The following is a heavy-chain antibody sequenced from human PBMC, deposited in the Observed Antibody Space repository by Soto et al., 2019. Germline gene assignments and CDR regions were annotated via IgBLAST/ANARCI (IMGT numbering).Heavy chain of an antibody. D-gene: IGHD3-22*01. CDR3: AAGALALSYDSSGYYSNY. CDR2: IVVGSGNT. Sequence: SVKVSCKASGFTFTSSAVQWVRQARGQRLEWIGWIVVGSGNTNYAQKFQERVTITRDMSTSTAYMELSSLRSEDTAVYYCAAGALALSYDSSGYYSNYWGQGTLVTVSS. CDR1: GFTFTSSA. J-gene: IGHJ4*02. V-gene: IGHV1-58*01.